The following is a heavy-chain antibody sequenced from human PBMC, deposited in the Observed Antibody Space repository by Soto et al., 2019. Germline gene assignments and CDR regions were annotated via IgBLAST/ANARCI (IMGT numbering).Heavy chain of an antibody. J-gene: IGHJ5*02. CDR1: GYTFTSYD. Sequence: QVQLVQSGAEVKKPGASVKVSCKASGYTFTSYDINWVRQATGQGLEWMGWMNPNSGNTGYAQKLQGRVTLTRNTSISTAYMELSSLRSEDTAVYYCARGKSSSWYRWFDPWGQGTLVTVSS. CDR3: ARGKSSSWYRWFDP. CDR2: MNPNSGNT. D-gene: IGHD6-13*01. V-gene: IGHV1-8*01.